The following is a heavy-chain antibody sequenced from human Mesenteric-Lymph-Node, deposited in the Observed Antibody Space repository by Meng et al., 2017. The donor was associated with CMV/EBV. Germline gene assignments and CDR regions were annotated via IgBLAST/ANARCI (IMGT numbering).Heavy chain of an antibody. CDR1: GFSLTTSGVG. CDR3: AHVSYYYESGAYRHVDAFDI. D-gene: IGHD3-22*01. V-gene: IGHV2-5*01. J-gene: IGHJ3*02. Sequence: SGPTLVKPTQTLTLTCTFSGFSLTTSGVGVGWIRQPPGKALEWLALIYWNDDKRYSTSLKSRLTITKDTSKNQVVLTMTNMDPVDTATYSGAHVSYYYESGAYRHVDAFDIWGQGTMVTVAS. CDR2: IYWNDDK.